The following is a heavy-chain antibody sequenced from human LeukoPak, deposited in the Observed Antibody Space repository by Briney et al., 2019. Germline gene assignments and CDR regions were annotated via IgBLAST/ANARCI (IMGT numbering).Heavy chain of an antibody. CDR1: GYTFSTYP. Sequence: ASVKVSCKASGYTFSTYPINWVRLAPGQGLEWMGWINTNTGNPTYAQGFTGRFVFSLDTSVSTAYLQISSLKAEDTAVYYCARSAITMVRGEINWFDPWGQGTLVTVSS. V-gene: IGHV7-4-1*02. D-gene: IGHD3-10*01. CDR3: ARSAITMVRGEINWFDP. CDR2: INTNTGNP. J-gene: IGHJ5*02.